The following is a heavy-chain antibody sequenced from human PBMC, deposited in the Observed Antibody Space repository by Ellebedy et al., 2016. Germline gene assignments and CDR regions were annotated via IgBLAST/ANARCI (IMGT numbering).Heavy chain of an antibody. CDR3: ASRYGYSSSLHAFDI. D-gene: IGHD6-13*01. CDR1: GFIFSSYA. CDR2: ISGNGGST. J-gene: IGHJ3*02. V-gene: IGHV3-23*01. Sequence: GGSLRLXXVASGFIFSSYAMNWVRQAPGKGLEWVSSISGNGGSTYYADSVKGRFTISRDNSKNTLYLQMNSLRVEDTAVYCCASRYGYSSSLHAFDIWGQGTMVTVSS.